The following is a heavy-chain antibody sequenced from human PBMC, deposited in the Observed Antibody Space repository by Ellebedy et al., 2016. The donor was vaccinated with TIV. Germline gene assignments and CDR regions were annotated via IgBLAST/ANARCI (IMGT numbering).Heavy chain of an antibody. CDR2: IYYSGST. V-gene: IGHV4-59*08. CDR1: GGSISIYY. CDR3: ARYSSGWYYFDY. D-gene: IGHD6-19*01. Sequence: MPSETLSLTCTVSGGSISIYYWSWIRQPPGKGLEWIGYIYYSGSTNYNPSLKSRVTISVDTSKNQFSLKLSSVTAADTAVYYCARYSSGWYYFDYWGQGTLVTVSS. J-gene: IGHJ4*02.